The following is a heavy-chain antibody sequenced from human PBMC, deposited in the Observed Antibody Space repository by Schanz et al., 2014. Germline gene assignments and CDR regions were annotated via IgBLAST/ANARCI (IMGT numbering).Heavy chain of an antibody. V-gene: IGHV1-18*01. D-gene: IGHD3-10*01. CDR1: GYTFISYG. CDR3: ARAKRFGDMDV. CDR2: ISAYNGHT. Sequence: QVLQVQSGSELKKPGASVKVSCKASGYTFISYGIKWVRQAPGQGLEWMGWISAYNGHTDYAQKLQGRVTLTTDTSTSTAYMELRNLRSDDTAVYCCARAKRFGDMDVWGQGTTVTVSS. J-gene: IGHJ6*02.